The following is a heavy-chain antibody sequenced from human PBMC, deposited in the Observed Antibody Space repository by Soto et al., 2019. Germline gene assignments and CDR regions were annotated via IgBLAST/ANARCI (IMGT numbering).Heavy chain of an antibody. CDR1: GYSFTSYW. D-gene: IGHD4-17*01. CDR2: IYPGDSDT. V-gene: IGHV5-51*01. CDR3: ARLGDYGTKSPAGY. Sequence: PGESLKISCNVYGYSFTSYWIGWVRQMPGKGREWMGFIYPGDSDTRYSPSFQGQVTISADKSISTAYLQWSSLKASDNAMYYCARLGDYGTKSPAGYWGQGTLVTVSS. J-gene: IGHJ4*02.